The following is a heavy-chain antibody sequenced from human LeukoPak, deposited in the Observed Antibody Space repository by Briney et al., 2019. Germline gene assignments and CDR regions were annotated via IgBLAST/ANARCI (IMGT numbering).Heavy chain of an antibody. V-gene: IGHV4-59*01. Sequence: SETLSLTCTVSGGSISSFHWSWIRQPPGKGLEWIGYIYYSGSTNYNPSLKSRVTISVDTSKNQFSLKLSSVTAADTAVYYCASGPGYSSDYWGQGTLVTVSS. CDR1: GGSISSFH. D-gene: IGHD6-13*01. CDR2: IYYSGST. J-gene: IGHJ4*02. CDR3: ASGPGYSSDY.